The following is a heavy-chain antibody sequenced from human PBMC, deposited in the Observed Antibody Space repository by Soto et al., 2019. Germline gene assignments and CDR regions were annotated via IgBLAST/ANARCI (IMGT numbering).Heavy chain of an antibody. CDR3: ARVDCSGGSCYSGY. V-gene: IGHV4-30-4*01. Sequence: SETLSLTCTVSGGSISSGDYYWSWIRQPPGKGLEWIGYIYYSGSTYYNPSLKSRVTISVDTSKNQFSLKLSSVTAADTAVYYCARVDCSGGSCYSGYWGQGTLVTVSS. CDR2: IYYSGST. CDR1: GGSISSGDYY. D-gene: IGHD2-15*01. J-gene: IGHJ4*02.